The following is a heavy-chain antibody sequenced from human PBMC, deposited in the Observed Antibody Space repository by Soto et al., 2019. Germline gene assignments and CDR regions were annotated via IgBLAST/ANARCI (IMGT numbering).Heavy chain of an antibody. CDR1: GFTFSSYS. D-gene: IGHD4-17*01. Sequence: EVQLVESGGGLVKPGGSLRLSCAASGFTFSSYSMNWVRQAPGKGLEWVSSISSSSSYIYYADSVKGRFTISRDNAKNSLYLQMTSLRAEDTAVYYCARDVTAVTTNQFGYWGQGTLVTVSS. CDR3: ARDVTAVTTNQFGY. J-gene: IGHJ4*02. CDR2: ISSSSSYI. V-gene: IGHV3-21*01.